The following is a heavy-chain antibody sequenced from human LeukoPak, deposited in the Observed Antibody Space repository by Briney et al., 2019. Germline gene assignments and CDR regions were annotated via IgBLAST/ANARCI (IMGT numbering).Heavy chain of an antibody. Sequence: PGESLKISCKGSGYSFTSYWIGWVRQVPGKGLEWMGVIHPEDSYSRYNPAFQGQVTLSVDESTSTAYLQLSSLKASDTAIYYCARQNHYYYYMDVWGRGTAVTVSS. V-gene: IGHV5-51*01. CDR1: GYSFTSYW. CDR2: IHPEDSYS. J-gene: IGHJ6*03. CDR3: ARQNHYYYYMDV.